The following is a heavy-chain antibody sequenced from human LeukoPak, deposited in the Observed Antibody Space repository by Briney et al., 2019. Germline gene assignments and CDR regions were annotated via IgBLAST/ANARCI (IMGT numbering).Heavy chain of an antibody. CDR1: GFSFSNYW. CDR2: MKPDGTRK. CDR3: AKTYGVVLTATFDP. V-gene: IGHV3-7*01. J-gene: IGHJ5*02. D-gene: IGHD2-21*02. Sequence: GGSLRLSCVASGFSFSNYWINWVRQAPGEGLEWVAHMKPDGTRKYYLDSVKGRFTISRDNAKNSLYLQMNSLRPEDTAVYYCAKTYGVVLTATFDPWGQGTLVTVSS.